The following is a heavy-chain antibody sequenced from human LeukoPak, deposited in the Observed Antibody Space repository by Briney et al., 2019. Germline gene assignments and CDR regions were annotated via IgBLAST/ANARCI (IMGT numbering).Heavy chain of an antibody. J-gene: IGHJ6*03. CDR3: AKDPRPGYYYYYMDV. CDR1: GFTFSRYE. CDR2: ISSSGSTI. Sequence: GGSLRLSCAASGFTFSRYEMNWVRQAPGTGLEWVSYISSSGSTIYYADSVKGRFTISRDNAKNSLYLQMNSLRAEDTAVYYRAKDPRPGYYYYYMDVWGKGTTVTISS. V-gene: IGHV3-48*03. D-gene: IGHD3-10*01.